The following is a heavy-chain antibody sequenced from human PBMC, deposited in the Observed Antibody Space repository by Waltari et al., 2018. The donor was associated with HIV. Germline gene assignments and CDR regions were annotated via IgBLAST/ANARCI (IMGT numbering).Heavy chain of an antibody. D-gene: IGHD1-7*01. CDR3: ARGLNWNYGFF. Sequence: EVQLVESGGGLVQPGGSLRLSCTTSGFIFSNFWMSWVRQAPGKGMGWVANINQDGSATDYVGAVKGRFTVSRDNARTSLYLQMNSLRAEDTAVYYCARGLNWNYGFFWGQGSLVTVSS. CDR1: GFIFSNFW. J-gene: IGHJ4*02. CDR2: INQDGSAT. V-gene: IGHV3-7*01.